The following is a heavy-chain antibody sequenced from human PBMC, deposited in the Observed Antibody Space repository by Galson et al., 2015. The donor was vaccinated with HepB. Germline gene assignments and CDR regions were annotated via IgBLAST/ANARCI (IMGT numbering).Heavy chain of an antibody. CDR3: ARTRGDYIIDY. J-gene: IGHJ4*02. Sequence: SLRLSCAASGFTFSLFAMHWVRQAPGKGLEWVAVIWHDGSNKYYADSVKGRFTISRDNSKNTLYLQMNILRAEDTAIYYCARTRGDYIIDYWGLGTLVTVSS. V-gene: IGHV3-33*01. CDR1: GFTFSLFA. D-gene: IGHD4-17*01. CDR2: IWHDGSNK.